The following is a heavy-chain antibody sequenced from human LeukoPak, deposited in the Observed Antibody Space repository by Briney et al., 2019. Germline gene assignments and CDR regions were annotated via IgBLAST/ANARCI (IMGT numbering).Heavy chain of an antibody. J-gene: IGHJ4*02. CDR3: ARASTVTESDELDY. V-gene: IGHV3-21*01. CDR1: GFTFSTYS. D-gene: IGHD4-17*01. Sequence: GGSLRLSCAASGFTFSTYSMNWVRQAPAKGLEWVSSISSSSSYIYYADSVKGRFTISRDDAKNSQYLQMNSLRAEDTAVYYCARASTVTESDELDYWGQGTLVTVSS. CDR2: ISSSSSYI.